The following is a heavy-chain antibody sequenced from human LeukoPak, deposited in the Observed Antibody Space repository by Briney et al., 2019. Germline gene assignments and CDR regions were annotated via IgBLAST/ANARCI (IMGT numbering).Heavy chain of an antibody. J-gene: IGHJ4*02. V-gene: IGHV3-48*03. CDR2: ISASETSI. D-gene: IGHD1-1*01. CDR3: ARDNLENQCLERSY. CDR1: GFTFSLYN. Sequence: PGGSLRLSCEASGFTFSLYNMNWVRQAPGKGREWVSQISASETSIKYADSVRGRFTISRDNVKNSVYLQMNSLRAEDTAIYYGARDNLENQCLERSYWGQGTLVTVSS.